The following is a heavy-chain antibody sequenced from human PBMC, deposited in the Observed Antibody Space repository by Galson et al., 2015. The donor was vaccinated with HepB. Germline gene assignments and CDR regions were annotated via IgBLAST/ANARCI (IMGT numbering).Heavy chain of an antibody. CDR1: GFSFISHS. V-gene: IGHV3-48*01. CDR3: ARNPASYDYYNMDV. J-gene: IGHJ6*02. CDR2: ISPGGTK. Sequence: SLRLSCAASGFSFISHSMNWVRHSPGKGLEWLAYISPGGTKYYADSARGRFTISRDNAKESMYLHMSSLRVEDTGIYYCARNPASYDYYNMDVWGQGTTVTVSS. D-gene: IGHD6-25*01.